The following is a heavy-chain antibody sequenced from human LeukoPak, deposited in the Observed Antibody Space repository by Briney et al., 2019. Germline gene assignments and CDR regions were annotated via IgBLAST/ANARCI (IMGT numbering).Heavy chain of an antibody. CDR1: GYTFTGYY. J-gene: IGHJ4*02. CDR3: ARDLGGESSGGD. D-gene: IGHD6-19*01. Sequence: ASVKVSCKASGYTFTGYYVHWVRQAPGQGLEWMGWINPNSDGTNYAQKFQGRVTMTRYTSISTAYMELSRLRSDDTALYYCARDLGGESSGGDWGQGTLVTVSS. V-gene: IGHV1-2*02. CDR2: INPNSDGT.